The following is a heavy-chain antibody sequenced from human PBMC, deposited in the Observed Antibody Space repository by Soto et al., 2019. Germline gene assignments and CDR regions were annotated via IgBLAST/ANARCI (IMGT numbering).Heavy chain of an antibody. CDR2: INTDGGST. CDR1: GFTFSSYW. J-gene: IGHJ4*02. V-gene: IGHV3-74*01. D-gene: IGHD3-22*01. Sequence: GGSLRLSCAASGFTFSSYWLHWVRQAPGKGLVWVSGINTDGGSTDYADSVKGRFIISRDNAKNTLYLQMNSLRAEDTAVYYCARPRYDSTGTPFDYWGQGTLVTVSS. CDR3: ARPRYDSTGTPFDY.